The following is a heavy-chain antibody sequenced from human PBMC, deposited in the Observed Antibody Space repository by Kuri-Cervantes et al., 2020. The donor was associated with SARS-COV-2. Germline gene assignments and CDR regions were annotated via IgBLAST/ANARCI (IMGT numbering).Heavy chain of an antibody. CDR1: GGSISSYY. D-gene: IGHD3-22*01. J-gene: IGHJ4*02. V-gene: IGHV4-59*08. CDR3: ARRAKYYYDSSGYYVLDY. CDR2: IYYSGST. Sequence: SETLSLTCTVSGGSISSYYWSWIRQPPGKGLEWIGYIYYSGSTNYNPSLKSRVTISVDTPKNQFSLKLSSVTAADTAVYYCARRAKYYYDSSGYYVLDYWGQGTLVTVSS.